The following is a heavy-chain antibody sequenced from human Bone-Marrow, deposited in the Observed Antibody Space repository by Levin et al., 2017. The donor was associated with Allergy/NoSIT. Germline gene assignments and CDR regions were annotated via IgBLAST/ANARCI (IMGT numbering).Heavy chain of an antibody. Sequence: QPGESLKISCSASGFTFSGYTMQWVRQAPGKGLESVSAISNHGGRTYYTDSAKGRFTISRDNSKNTLYLQMSSLRAEDTALYYCVKNGDHGELGYWGQGTLVTVSA. CDR3: VKNGDHGELGY. CDR2: ISNHGGRT. D-gene: IGHD4-17*01. J-gene: IGHJ4*02. CDR1: GFTFSGYT. V-gene: IGHV3-64D*06.